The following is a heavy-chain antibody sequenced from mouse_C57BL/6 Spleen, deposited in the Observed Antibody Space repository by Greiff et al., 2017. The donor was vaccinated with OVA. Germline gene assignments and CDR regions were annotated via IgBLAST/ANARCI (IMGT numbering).Heavy chain of an antibody. J-gene: IGHJ2*01. D-gene: IGHD1-2*01. V-gene: IGHV1-69*01. CDR2: IDPSDSYT. CDR3: ARSTPSSYFDY. CDR1: GYTFTSYW. Sequence: QVHVKQPGAELVMPGASVKLSCKASGYTFTSYWMHWVKQRPGQGLEWIGEIDPSDSYTNYNQKFKGKSTLTVDKSSSTAYMQLSSLTSEDSAVYYCARSTPSSYFDYWGQGTTLTVSS.